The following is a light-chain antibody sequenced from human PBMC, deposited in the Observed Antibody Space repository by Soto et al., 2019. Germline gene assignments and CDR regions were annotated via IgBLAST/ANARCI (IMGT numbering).Light chain of an antibody. J-gene: IGKJ1*01. V-gene: IGKV1-5*01. Sequence: DIQMTQSPSTLSASVGDRVTITCRASQSISNWLALYQQKPGKAPELLIFDASSLESGAPSRFSDYGSGTEFTLTISSLQPDDFATYYCQQFNSYPWTFGQGTKVELK. CDR2: DAS. CDR3: QQFNSYPWT. CDR1: QSISNW.